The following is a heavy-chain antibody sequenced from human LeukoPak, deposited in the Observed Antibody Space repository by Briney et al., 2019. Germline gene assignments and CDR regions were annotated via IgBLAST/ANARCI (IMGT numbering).Heavy chain of an antibody. CDR3: ARGRQYYLTIFGVVIPV. D-gene: IGHD3-3*01. CDR2: INPNSGGT. V-gene: IGHV1-2*02. CDR1: GYTFTGYY. Sequence: ASVKVSCKASGYTFTGYYMHWVRQAPGQGLEWMGWINPNSGGTNYAQKFQGRVTMTCDTSISTAYMELSRPRSDDTAVYYCARGRQYYLTIFGVVIPVWGQGTLVTVSS. J-gene: IGHJ4*02.